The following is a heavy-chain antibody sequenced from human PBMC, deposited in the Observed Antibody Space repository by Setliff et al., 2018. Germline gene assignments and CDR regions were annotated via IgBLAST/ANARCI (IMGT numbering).Heavy chain of an antibody. J-gene: IGHJ6*03. Sequence: NPSETLSLICTVSNFSLTSGFFWAWVRQPPGKGLEWIATVYHRGSTDYKPSLKSRATISVDTSKNQFSLKLTSMTAADTAVYFCAREGRSSTRGWYMDAWGKGTSVTVSS. V-gene: IGHV4-38-2*02. CDR1: NFSLTSGFF. CDR2: VYHRGST. CDR3: AREGRSSTRGWYMDA. D-gene: IGHD2-2*01.